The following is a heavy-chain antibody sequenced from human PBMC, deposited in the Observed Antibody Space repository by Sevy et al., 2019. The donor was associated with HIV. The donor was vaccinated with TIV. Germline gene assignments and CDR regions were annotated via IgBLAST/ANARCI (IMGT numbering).Heavy chain of an antibody. V-gene: IGHV1-69*13. J-gene: IGHJ6*02. CDR2: FIPMFDTA. D-gene: IGHD3-22*01. CDR3: AGSYFDSSGYSPLFYYGMDV. CDR1: GGTFSNYA. Sequence: ASVKVSCKASGGTFSNYAISWVRQAPGQGLEWMGGFIPMFDTANYAQKFQGKVTLTADGSTTTAYMELSSLSFDDTGVYYSAGSYFDSSGYSPLFYYGMDVWGQGTTVTVSS.